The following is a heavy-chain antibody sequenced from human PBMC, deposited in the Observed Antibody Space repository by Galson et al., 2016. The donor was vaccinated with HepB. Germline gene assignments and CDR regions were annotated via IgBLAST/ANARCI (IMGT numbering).Heavy chain of an antibody. CDR1: GFTFNTYV. CDR2: IGGSGEKT. D-gene: IGHD3-16*01. Sequence: SLRLSCAASGFTFNTYVMTWVRQAPGKGLEWVSTIGGSGEKTSYADSVKGRFTISRDNSKNSLYLQMNSLRAEDTAIYYCAKEGGSNHMNRDVVMPGGLDVWGQGTTVTVSS. CDR3: AKEGGSNHMNRDVVMPGGLDV. J-gene: IGHJ6*02. V-gene: IGHV3-23*01.